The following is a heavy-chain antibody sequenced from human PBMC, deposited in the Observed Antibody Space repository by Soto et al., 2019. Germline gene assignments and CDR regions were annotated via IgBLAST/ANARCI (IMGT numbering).Heavy chain of an antibody. J-gene: IGHJ3*02. Sequence: SETLSLTCTVSGGSISSYYWSWIRQPPGKGLEWIGYIYYSGSTNYNPSLKSRVTISVDTSKNQFSLKLSSVTAADTAVYYCAREVVVPCAFDIWGQGTMVTVSS. CDR1: GGSISSYY. D-gene: IGHD2-15*01. CDR2: IYYSGST. CDR3: AREVVVPCAFDI. V-gene: IGHV4-59*01.